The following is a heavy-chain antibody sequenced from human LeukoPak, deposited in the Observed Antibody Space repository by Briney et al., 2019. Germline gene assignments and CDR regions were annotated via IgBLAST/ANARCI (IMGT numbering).Heavy chain of an antibody. D-gene: IGHD3-9*01. CDR2: MYHSGNA. CDR1: GGSISSDDDS. CDR3: ARGTIYYDILTGPPNWFDP. V-gene: IGHV4-30-2*01. Sequence: SETLFLTCAVSGGSISSDDDSWSWIRQPPGKGLEWIGYMYHSGNAYYNPSLRSRVTISVDRSKNQFSLKLNSVTAADTAVYYCARGTIYYDILTGPPNWFDPWGQGTLVTVSS. J-gene: IGHJ5*02.